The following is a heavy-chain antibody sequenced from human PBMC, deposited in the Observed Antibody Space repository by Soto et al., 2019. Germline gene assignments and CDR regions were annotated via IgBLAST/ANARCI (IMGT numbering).Heavy chain of an antibody. Sequence: VQLVESGGGLVQPGRSLRLSCAASGFTFDDYAMHWVRQAPGKGLEWVSGISWNSGSIGYADSVKGRFTISRDNAKNSLYLQMNSLRAEDTALYCCTKDGRGCSGGSCYLDYWGQGTLVTVSS. D-gene: IGHD2-15*01. CDR2: ISWNSGSI. V-gene: IGHV3-9*01. CDR3: TKDGRGCSGGSCYLDY. CDR1: GFTFDDYA. J-gene: IGHJ4*02.